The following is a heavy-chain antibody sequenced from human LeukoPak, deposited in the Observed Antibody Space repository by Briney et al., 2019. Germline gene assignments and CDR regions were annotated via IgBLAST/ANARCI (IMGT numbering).Heavy chain of an antibody. CDR1: GGSISSGSYY. CDR2: IYYSGST. CDR3: ARPAITMVHAFDI. J-gene: IGHJ3*02. D-gene: IGHD3-10*01. Sequence: NPSETLSLTCTVSGGSISSGSYYWSWIRQPPGKGLEWIGYIYYSGSTYYNPSLKSRVTISVDTSKNQFSLKLSSVTAADTAVYYCARPAITMVHAFDIWGQGTMVTVSS. V-gene: IGHV4-30-4*01.